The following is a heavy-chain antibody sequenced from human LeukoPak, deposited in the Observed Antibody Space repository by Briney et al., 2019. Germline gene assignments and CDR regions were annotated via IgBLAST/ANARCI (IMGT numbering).Heavy chain of an antibody. CDR1: GYTFTSYD. Sequence: ASVKVSCKASGYTFTSYDINWVRQATGQELEWMGWMNPNSGNTGYAQKFQGRVTITRNTSISTAYMELSSLRSEDTAVYYCARGTDSSSSGDYWGQGTLVTVSS. J-gene: IGHJ4*02. CDR3: ARGTDSSSSGDY. CDR2: MNPNSGNT. V-gene: IGHV1-8*01. D-gene: IGHD6-6*01.